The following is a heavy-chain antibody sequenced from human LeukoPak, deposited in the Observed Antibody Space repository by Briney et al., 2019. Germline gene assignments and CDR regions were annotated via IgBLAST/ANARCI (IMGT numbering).Heavy chain of an antibody. J-gene: IGHJ3*02. V-gene: IGHV4-34*01. D-gene: IGHD1-1*01. CDR2: INHSEST. CDR3: ARPGTSDAFDI. Sequence: PSETLSLTCAVYGGSFSGYYWSWIRQPPGKGLEWIGEINHSESTNYNPSLKSRVTISVDTSKNQFSLKLSSVTAADTAVYYCARPGTSDAFDIWGQGTMVTVSS. CDR1: GGSFSGYY.